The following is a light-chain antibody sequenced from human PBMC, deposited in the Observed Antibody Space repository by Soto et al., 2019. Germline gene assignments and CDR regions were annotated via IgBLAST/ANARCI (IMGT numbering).Light chain of an antibody. CDR1: QSVSSY. CDR3: QPRSNWQRT. V-gene: IGKV3-11*01. CDR2: DAS. J-gene: IGKJ1*01. Sequence: EIVLTQSPATLSLSPGERATLSCRASQSVSSYLAWFQQKPGQAPRLLIYDASNRATGIPARFSGSGSGTDFTLTTSSLEPEDFAVYDCQPRSNWQRTFGQGTKV.